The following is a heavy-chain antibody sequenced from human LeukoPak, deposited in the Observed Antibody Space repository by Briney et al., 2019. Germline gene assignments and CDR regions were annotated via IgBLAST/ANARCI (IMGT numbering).Heavy chain of an antibody. Sequence: ASVKVSCKASGYSFIDHYMHWVRQAPGQGLEWMGYIAPNSGNTYYAERFQGRVTMTRDTSITTVYMDLDMLTSDDTAVYYCARDSNRNWWGGSDSCGQGTLTTVSS. V-gene: IGHV1-2*02. J-gene: IGHJ4*02. D-gene: IGHD2-8*02. CDR1: GYSFIDHY. CDR2: IAPNSGNT. CDR3: ARDSNRNWWGGSDS.